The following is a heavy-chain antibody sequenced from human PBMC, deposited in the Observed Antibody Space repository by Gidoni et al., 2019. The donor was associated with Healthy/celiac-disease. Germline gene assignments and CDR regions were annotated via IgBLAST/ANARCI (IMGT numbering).Heavy chain of an antibody. Sequence: QVQLVQSGAEVKKPGSSVKVSCKASGCTFSSYAISWVRQAPGQGLEWMGGIIPIFGTAKYEQKFQGRVTITADESTSTAYMELSSLRSEDTAVYYCARTAHGGLLSHPYYFDYWGQGTLVTVSS. J-gene: IGHJ4*02. CDR2: IIPIFGTA. D-gene: IGHD3-10*01. V-gene: IGHV1-69*01. CDR3: ARTAHGGLLSHPYYFDY. CDR1: GCTFSSYA.